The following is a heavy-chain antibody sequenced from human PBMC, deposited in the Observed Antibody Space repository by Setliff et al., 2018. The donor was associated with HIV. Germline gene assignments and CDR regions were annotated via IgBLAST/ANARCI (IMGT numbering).Heavy chain of an antibody. Sequence: SETLSLTCTVLRHSIPNTGSYWGWIRQSPGKGLEWVGGFYYSGSTYYNLSLKSRDTLSVDTSKNQFFLRLSSVTAADTAVYYCARDFGVVIPQGRFDPWGQGTLVTVSS. CDR1: RHSIPNTGSY. CDR2: FYYSGST. CDR3: ARDFGVVIPQGRFDP. V-gene: IGHV4-39*01. D-gene: IGHD3-3*01. J-gene: IGHJ5*02.